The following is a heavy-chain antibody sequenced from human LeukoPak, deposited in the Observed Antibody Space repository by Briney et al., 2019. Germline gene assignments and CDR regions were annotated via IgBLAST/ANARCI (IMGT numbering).Heavy chain of an antibody. Sequence: GGSLRLSCAASGFTFSSYGMHWVRQAPGKGLEWVAVIWYDGSNKYYGDSVKGRFTISRDNSKNTLYLQMNSLRAEDTAVYYCARARKVGATAPDYWGQGTLVTVSS. D-gene: IGHD1-26*01. V-gene: IGHV3-33*01. CDR1: GFTFSSYG. J-gene: IGHJ4*02. CDR3: ARARKVGATAPDY. CDR2: IWYDGSNK.